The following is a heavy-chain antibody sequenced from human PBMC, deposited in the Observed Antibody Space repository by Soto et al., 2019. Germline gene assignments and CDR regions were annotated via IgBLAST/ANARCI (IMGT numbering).Heavy chain of an antibody. J-gene: IGHJ4*02. CDR2: IDLDIGDT. Sequence: QVQLVQSGAEVKKPGASVKVSCKASGHTFTGHHMHWVRQAPGQGLEWMGLIDLDIGDTKYAQKFQGRITSTSDTSITTAYMELRGLRADDTAGDYCGLEPTGTGGFDYWGQGTLVTVS. CDR3: GLEPTGTGGFDY. CDR1: GHTFTGHH. D-gene: IGHD7-27*01. V-gene: IGHV1-2*02.